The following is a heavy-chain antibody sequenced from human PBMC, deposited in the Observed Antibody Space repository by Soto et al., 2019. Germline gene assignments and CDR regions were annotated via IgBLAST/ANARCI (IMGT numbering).Heavy chain of an antibody. D-gene: IGHD3-16*01. CDR1: GGLFSSFA. Sequence: SVKVSCKDSGGLFSSFAISWVRQAPGQGLEWMGGIIPVFGTTNYAQKFQGRVTITADESTNTAYMELSSPTSDDTAMYYCARGGGPYVWFNEFWGQGTQVTVSS. J-gene: IGHJ4*02. CDR3: ARGGGPYVWFNEF. V-gene: IGHV1-69*13. CDR2: IIPVFGTT.